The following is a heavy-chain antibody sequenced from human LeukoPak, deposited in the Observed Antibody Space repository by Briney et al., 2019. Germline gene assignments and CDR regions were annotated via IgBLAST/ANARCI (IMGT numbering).Heavy chain of an antibody. V-gene: IGHV3-7*01. J-gene: IGHJ4*02. CDR1: GFTFSSHW. Sequence: GGSLRLSCAASGFTFSSHWMRWVRQAPGKGLEWVANIKPDGSEKYPVDSVKGRFTVTRDNARNTLYLQMSRLRDDDSAVYYCARAPAFGTVDYWGQGTLVTVSS. CDR2: IKPDGSEK. D-gene: IGHD3-16*01. CDR3: ARAPAFGTVDY.